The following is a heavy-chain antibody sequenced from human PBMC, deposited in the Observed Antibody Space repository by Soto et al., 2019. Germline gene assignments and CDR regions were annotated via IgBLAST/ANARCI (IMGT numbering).Heavy chain of an antibody. J-gene: IGHJ5*01. Sequence: ASVKVSCKASGYTFTSYYMHWVRQAPGQGLEWMGIINPSGGSTSYAQKFQGRVTMTRDTSTSTVYMELSSPRSEDTAVYYCARDLEMVVAAEPFRYNWFDSRGQRTPVTVSS. CDR2: INPSGGST. V-gene: IGHV1-46*01. CDR1: GYTFTSYY. D-gene: IGHD2-15*01. CDR3: ARDLEMVVAAEPFRYNWFDS.